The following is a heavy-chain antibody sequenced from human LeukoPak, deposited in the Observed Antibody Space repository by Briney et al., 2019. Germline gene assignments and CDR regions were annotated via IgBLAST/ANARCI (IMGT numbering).Heavy chain of an antibody. CDR3: AREHRDVYANPGCDFDL. J-gene: IGHJ4*02. CDR1: GFTFTNFV. V-gene: IGHV3-23*01. CDR2: IARGGGTT. Sequence: GGSLRLSCAASGFTFTNFVMNWVRQAPGKGQEWVSTIARGGGTTHYADSVQGRFIMSRDDSRNMVFLHMRSLRAEDAALYYCAREHRDVYANPGCDFDLCGRGTLVTVSS. D-gene: IGHD5/OR15-5a*01.